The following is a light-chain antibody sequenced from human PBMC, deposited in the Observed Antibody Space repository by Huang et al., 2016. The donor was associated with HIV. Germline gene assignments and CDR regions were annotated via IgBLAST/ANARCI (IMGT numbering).Light chain of an antibody. J-gene: IGKJ2*03. Sequence: IVLTQSPDTLSLSPGERATLPCRASQTVTNNYLAWYQQRPGKAPRLLIYGASPRATGLPDRVSGSGSGTDFTLTISRLEPKDFVVYYCQQFGSSPPYSFGQGTKLEIK. CDR1: QTVTNNY. CDR3: QQFGSSPPYS. V-gene: IGKV3-20*01. CDR2: GAS.